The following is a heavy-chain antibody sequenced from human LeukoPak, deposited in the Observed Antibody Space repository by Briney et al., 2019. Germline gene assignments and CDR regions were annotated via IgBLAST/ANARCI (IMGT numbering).Heavy chain of an antibody. CDR2: IYYSGST. D-gene: IGHD5-24*01. V-gene: IGHV4-39*07. J-gene: IGHJ2*01. CDR1: GGSISSSSYY. Sequence: SETLSLTCTVSGGSISSSSYYWGWIRQPPGKGLEWIGSIYYSGSTYYNPSLKSRVTISVDTSKNQFSLKLSSVTAADTAVYYCARVGWSFGYTSWYFDPWGRGTLVTVSS. CDR3: ARVGWSFGYTSWYFDP.